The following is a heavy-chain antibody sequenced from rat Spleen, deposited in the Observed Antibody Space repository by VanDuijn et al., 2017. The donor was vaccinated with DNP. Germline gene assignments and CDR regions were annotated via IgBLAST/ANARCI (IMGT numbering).Heavy chain of an antibody. Sequence: EVQLVESGGGLVQPGNSLKLSCAASGFTFSDYNMAWVRQAPKKGLEWVATIIYDGSRTYYRDSVKGRFTLSRDNAKSTLYLQMDSLRSEETATYYCAKAGGYSPWYFDYWGQGVMVTVSS. CDR1: GFTFSDYN. J-gene: IGHJ2*01. CDR3: AKAGGYSPWYFDY. V-gene: IGHV5S10*01. CDR2: IIYDGSRT. D-gene: IGHD1-11*01.